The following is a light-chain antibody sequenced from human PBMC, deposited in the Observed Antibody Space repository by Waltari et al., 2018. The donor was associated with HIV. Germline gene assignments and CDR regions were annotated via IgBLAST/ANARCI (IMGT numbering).Light chain of an antibody. CDR3: QAWDSSTVV. J-gene: IGLJ2*01. CDR1: KLGDKY. Sequence: SYELTQPPSVSVSPGQTASITCSGDKLGDKYACWYQQKPGQSPVLVIYQDIQRPSGIPERFSGSNSGNTATLTIGGTQAMDEADYYCQAWDSSTVVFGGGTKLTVL. V-gene: IGLV3-1*01. CDR2: QDI.